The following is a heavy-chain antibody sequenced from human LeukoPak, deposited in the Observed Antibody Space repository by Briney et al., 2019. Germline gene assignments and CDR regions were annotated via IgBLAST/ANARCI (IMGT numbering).Heavy chain of an antibody. CDR3: ARLSGSPYFDY. Sequence: GGSLRLSCAASGFTFSSYEMNWVRQAPGKGLEWVSYISSSGSTIYYADSVKGRFTISRDNAKNSLYLQMNSLRAEDTAAYYCARLSGSPYFDYWGQGTLVTVSS. CDR1: GFTFSSYE. D-gene: IGHD5-12*01. J-gene: IGHJ4*02. V-gene: IGHV3-48*03. CDR2: ISSSGSTI.